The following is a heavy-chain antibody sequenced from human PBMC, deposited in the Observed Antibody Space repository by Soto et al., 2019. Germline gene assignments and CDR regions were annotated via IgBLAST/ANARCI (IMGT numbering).Heavy chain of an antibody. J-gene: IGHJ6*02. CDR1: GGSISSGDYY. CDR3: ARGTYYYDSSGLDYYYYGMDV. V-gene: IGHV4-30-4*01. D-gene: IGHD3-22*01. Sequence: PSETLSLTCTVSGGSISSGDYYWSWIRQPPGKGLEWIGYIYYSGSTYYNPSLKSRVTISVDTSKNQFSLKLSSVTAADTAVYYCARGTYYYDSSGLDYYYYGMDVWGQGTTVTVSS. CDR2: IYYSGST.